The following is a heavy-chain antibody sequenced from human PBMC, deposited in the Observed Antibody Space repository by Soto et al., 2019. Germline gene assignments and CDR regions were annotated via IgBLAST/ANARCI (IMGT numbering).Heavy chain of an antibody. J-gene: IGHJ4*02. D-gene: IGHD2-8*02. CDR2: INHSGST. CDR3: ARDKITGLFDY. Sequence: QVQLQQWGAGLLKPSETLSLTCAVYGGSFSGYYWTWIRQPPGTGLEWIGEINHSGSTNYNPSLKRRXTXTXXTSKNHVSLKLTSVTAADTAVYYCARDKITGLFDYWGQGTLVTVSS. V-gene: IGHV4-34*01. CDR1: GGSFSGYY.